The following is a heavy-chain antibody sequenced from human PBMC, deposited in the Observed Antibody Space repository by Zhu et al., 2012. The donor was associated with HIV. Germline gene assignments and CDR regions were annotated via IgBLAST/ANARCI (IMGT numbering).Heavy chain of an antibody. J-gene: IGHJ3*01. V-gene: IGHV4-39*01. D-gene: IGHD6-19*01. Sequence: QVQLQGSGPRLLKPSETLSLTCTVSGGSITDPGYFWAWIRQPPGKGLEWIGSVYYSGDTYDSPSLKGRLTISVDTSKNQFSLQLRSLTAADTAVYYCAKSRTSGWYSYAFDVWGQGRVVSVSS. CDR2: VYYSGDT. CDR1: GGSITDPGYF. CDR3: AKSRTSGWYSYAFDV.